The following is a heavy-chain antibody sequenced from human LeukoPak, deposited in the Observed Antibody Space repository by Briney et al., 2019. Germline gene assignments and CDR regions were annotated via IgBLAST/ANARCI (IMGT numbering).Heavy chain of an antibody. V-gene: IGHV4-59*01. CDR1: GGSISSYY. CDR2: IYYSGST. CDR3: ARMVRGVIRHFDY. D-gene: IGHD3-10*01. Sequence: KASETLSLTCTVSGGSISSYYWSWIRQPPGKGLEWIGYIYYSGSTNYNPSLKSRVTISVDTSKNQFSLKLSSVTAADTAVYYCARMVRGVIRHFDYWGQGTLVTVSS. J-gene: IGHJ4*02.